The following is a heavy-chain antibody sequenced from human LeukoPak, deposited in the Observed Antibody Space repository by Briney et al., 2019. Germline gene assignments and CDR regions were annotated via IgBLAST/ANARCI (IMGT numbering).Heavy chain of an antibody. CDR3: AKDFLYNVVDY. J-gene: IGHJ4*02. CDR2: ISGSGSSS. V-gene: IGHV3-23*01. CDR1: GFTFSNYA. D-gene: IGHD3-10*01. Sequence: GGSLGLSCAASGFTFSNYAMTWVRQAPGMGLEWVSSISGSGSSSYYADSVKGRFTVSRDNSKNTLHLQMNSLRAEDTAVYYCAKDFLYNVVDYWGQGTLVAVSS.